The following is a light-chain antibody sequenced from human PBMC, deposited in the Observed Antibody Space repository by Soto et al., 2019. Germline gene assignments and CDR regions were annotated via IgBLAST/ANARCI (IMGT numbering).Light chain of an antibody. J-gene: IGKJ4*01. CDR3: QQYNFWPPLT. CDR1: QSVNSN. V-gene: IGKV3-15*01. CDR2: DAS. Sequence: EIVMTQSPATLSVSPGERATLSCRASQSVNSNLAWYRQKPGQAPRLLISDASTRATGVPARFSGSGSGTEFTPTISSLQSEDSGFYYFQQYNFWPPLTFGGGTKGEIK.